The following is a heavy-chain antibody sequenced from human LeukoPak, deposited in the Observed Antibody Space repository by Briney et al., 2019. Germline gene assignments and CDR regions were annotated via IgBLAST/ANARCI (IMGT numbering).Heavy chain of an antibody. J-gene: IGHJ4*02. CDR3: AKGQGIQLWSSPNFDY. CDR2: IKQDGSEK. Sequence: GGSLRLSCAASGFTFSTYWMSWVRQAPGKGLEWVANIKQDGSEKYYVDSVKGRFTISRDNAKNSLYLQMNSLRAEDTAVYYCAKGQGIQLWSSPNFDYWGQGTLVTVSS. CDR1: GFTFSTYW. V-gene: IGHV3-7*03. D-gene: IGHD5-18*01.